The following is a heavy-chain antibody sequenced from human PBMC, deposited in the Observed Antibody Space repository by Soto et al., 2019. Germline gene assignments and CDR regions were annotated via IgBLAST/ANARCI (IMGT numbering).Heavy chain of an antibody. CDR3: VGGGLPYFDY. V-gene: IGHV3-48*03. CDR1: GFSFTTFE. D-gene: IGHD3-16*01. CDR2: ISGGGGTM. Sequence: EVQVVESGGGLVQPGGSLRLSCAASGFSFTTFEMNWVRQAPGKGLEWLSYISGGGGTMYYADSVKGRFTISRDNTKNSLFLQMSSLRDEDTGVYFGVGGGLPYFDYWGQGALVTVSS. J-gene: IGHJ4*02.